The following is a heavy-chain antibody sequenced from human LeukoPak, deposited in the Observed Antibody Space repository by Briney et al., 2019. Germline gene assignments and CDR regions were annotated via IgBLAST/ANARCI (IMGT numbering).Heavy chain of an antibody. V-gene: IGHV3-30-3*01. CDR1: GFTFSSYA. D-gene: IGHD6-6*01. CDR3: ARDLHSSSSAFDY. Sequence: GGSLRLSCAASGFTFSSYAMHWVRQAPGKGLEWVAVISYDGSNKYYADSVKGRFTISRDNSKNTLYLQMNSLRAEDTAVYYCARDLHSSSSAFDYWGQGTLVTVSS. J-gene: IGHJ4*02. CDR2: ISYDGSNK.